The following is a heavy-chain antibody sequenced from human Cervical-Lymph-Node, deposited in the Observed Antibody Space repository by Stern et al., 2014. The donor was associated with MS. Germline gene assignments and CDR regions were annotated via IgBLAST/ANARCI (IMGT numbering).Heavy chain of an antibody. CDR3: ARDFTGHYDSSGILDY. D-gene: IGHD3-22*01. CDR2: ISNDGRNK. Sequence: MQLVESGGGVVQPGTSQRLSCAASGFTFSPYAIHWVRQAPGKGPEWVAVISNDGRNKYYSDSVKGRFTISTDSSKNTVYLEMNSLRAEDTAVYYCARDFTGHYDSSGILDYWGQGTLVTVSS. J-gene: IGHJ4*02. CDR1: GFTFSPYA. V-gene: IGHV3-30*01.